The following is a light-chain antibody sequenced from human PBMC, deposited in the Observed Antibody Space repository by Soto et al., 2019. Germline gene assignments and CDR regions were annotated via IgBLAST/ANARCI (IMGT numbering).Light chain of an antibody. Sequence: DIQMTQSPSSLSAPVGDRVSVTCRASQSIGRYLNWYQQKAGKAPKLLIYDVSTLQTGVQSRFSGREYGTDFTLTISGLQPEDFATYYCQQSFTAPRTFGQGTKVDIK. V-gene: IGKV1-39*01. CDR3: QQSFTAPRT. CDR2: DVS. CDR1: QSIGRY. J-gene: IGKJ2*01.